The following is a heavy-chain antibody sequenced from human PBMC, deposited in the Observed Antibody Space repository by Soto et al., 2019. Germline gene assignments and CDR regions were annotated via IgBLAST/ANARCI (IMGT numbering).Heavy chain of an antibody. CDR3: ARVRYGYSSGWYTPTPGYGMDV. D-gene: IGHD6-19*01. Sequence: SETLSLTCTVSGGSINNYYWSWIRQPPGKGLEFIAYIYYSGSTNYNPSLKSRVTISVDTSKNQFSLKLTSVTAADTAVYYCARVRYGYSSGWYTPTPGYGMDVWGQGTTVTVSS. CDR2: IYYSGST. V-gene: IGHV4-59*01. J-gene: IGHJ6*02. CDR1: GGSINNYY.